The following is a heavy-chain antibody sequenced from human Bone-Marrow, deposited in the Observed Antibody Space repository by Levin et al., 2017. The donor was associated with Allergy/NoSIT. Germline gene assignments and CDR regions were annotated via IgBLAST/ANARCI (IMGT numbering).Heavy chain of an antibody. V-gene: IGHV3-7*01. J-gene: IGHJ6*03. CDR2: IKEDGSEK. D-gene: IGHD2-15*01. CDR1: EFTFSDYW. Sequence: PGGSLRLSCAASEFTFSDYWMSWVRQAPGKGLEWVANIKEDGSEKYYVDSVKGRFTISRDNAKNSLYLHMNSLRAEDTAVYFCARATRYCSGRSCYGYYYYYMDVWGKGTTVTVSS. CDR3: ARATRYCSGRSCYGYYYYYMDV.